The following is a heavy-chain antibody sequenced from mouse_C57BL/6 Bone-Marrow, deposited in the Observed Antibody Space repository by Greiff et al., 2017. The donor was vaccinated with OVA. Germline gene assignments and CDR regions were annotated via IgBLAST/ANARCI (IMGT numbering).Heavy chain of an antibody. CDR3: ARECYWYFDV. J-gene: IGHJ1*03. CDR2: IYPGDGDT. V-gene: IGHV1-80*01. Sequence: LVESGAELVKPGASVKISCKASGYAFSSYWMNWVKQRPGKGLEWIGQIYPGDGDTNYNGKFKGKATLTADKSSSTAYMQLSSLTSEDSAVYFCARECYWYFDVWGTGTTVTVSS. CDR1: GYAFSSYW.